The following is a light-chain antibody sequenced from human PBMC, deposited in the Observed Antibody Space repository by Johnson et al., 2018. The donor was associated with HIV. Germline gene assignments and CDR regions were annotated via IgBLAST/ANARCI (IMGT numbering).Light chain of an antibody. CDR2: ENN. CDR3: GTWDSSLNAYV. CDR1: SSNIESNS. V-gene: IGLV1-51*02. Sequence: QSVLTQPPSVSAAPGQKVTISCSGSSSNIESNSVSWYQHFPGTAPKVLIYENNKRPSGIPDRFSGSKSGTSATLCITGLQTGDEADYYCGTWDSSLNAYVFGAATKVAVL. J-gene: IGLJ1*01.